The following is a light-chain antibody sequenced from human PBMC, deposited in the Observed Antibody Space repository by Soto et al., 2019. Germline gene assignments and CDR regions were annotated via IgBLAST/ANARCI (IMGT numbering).Light chain of an antibody. CDR2: DAS. V-gene: IGKV3-11*01. CDR1: ESVFGY. J-gene: IGKJ5*01. CDR3: QQRYRWPPIT. Sequence: EVVLTQSPATLSLSPGERATLSCRASESVFGYLAWYQHKPGQAPRLLIYDASNRATGVPARFSGSGSGTDFTLTISSLEPEHFAVYYCQQRYRWPPITFGQGTRLDNK.